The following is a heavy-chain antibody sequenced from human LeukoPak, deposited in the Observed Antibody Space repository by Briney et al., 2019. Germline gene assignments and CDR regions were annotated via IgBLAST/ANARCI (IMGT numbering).Heavy chain of an antibody. D-gene: IGHD1-26*01. CDR1: GFTFSSYG. Sequence: GGSLRLSCAASGFTFSSYGMHWVRQAPGKGLEWVAFIRYDGSNKYYADSVKGRFTISRDNSKNTLCLRMNSLRAEDTAVYYCAKSPVGATIDYWGQGTLVTVSS. CDR3: AKSPVGATIDY. J-gene: IGHJ4*02. CDR2: IRYDGSNK. V-gene: IGHV3-30*02.